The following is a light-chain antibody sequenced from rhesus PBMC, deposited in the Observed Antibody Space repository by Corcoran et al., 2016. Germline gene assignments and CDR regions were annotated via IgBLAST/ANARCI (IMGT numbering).Light chain of an antibody. CDR2: KAS. Sequence: DIQMTQSPSSLSASVGDRVTITCRASENVNNYLNWYQQKPGKAPKLLISKASTLQSGVPSRFSGRGSGTDYTFNISSLQPEDVATYYCQHGYGTPYSFGQGTKVEIK. V-gene: IGKV1-74*01. J-gene: IGKJ2*01. CDR1: ENVNNY. CDR3: QHGYGTPYS.